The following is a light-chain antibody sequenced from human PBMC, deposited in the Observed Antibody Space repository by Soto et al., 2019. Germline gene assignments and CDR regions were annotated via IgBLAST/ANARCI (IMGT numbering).Light chain of an antibody. CDR1: QGISSY. J-gene: IGKJ1*01. CDR2: KAS. Sequence: AIRMTQSPSSFSASTGDRVTITCRASQGISSYLAWYQQKPGKAPNLLIHKASHLESGVPSRFSGSGSGTEFTLTISSLQPGDYATYYCQHYNSYPWPFGQRTKVDIK. CDR3: QHYNSYPWP. V-gene: IGKV1-8*01.